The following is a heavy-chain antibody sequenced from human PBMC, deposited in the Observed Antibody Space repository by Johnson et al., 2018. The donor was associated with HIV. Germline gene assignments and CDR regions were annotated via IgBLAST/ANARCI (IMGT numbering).Heavy chain of an antibody. D-gene: IGHD3-10*02. Sequence: VQLVESGGGLVQPGGSLRLSCAASGFTFSSYAMSWVRQAPGKGLEWVSAISGSGGSTYYADSVKGRFTISRDNSKNTLYLQMNSLRAEDTAVYYCAKDLQVRCLSFCLLEVGDNVRGLLGLRWAMWG. CDR2: ISGSGGST. CDR1: GFTFSSYA. J-gene: IGHJ1*01. V-gene: IGHV3-23*04. CDR3: AKDLQVRCLSFCLLEVGDNVRGLLGLRWAM.